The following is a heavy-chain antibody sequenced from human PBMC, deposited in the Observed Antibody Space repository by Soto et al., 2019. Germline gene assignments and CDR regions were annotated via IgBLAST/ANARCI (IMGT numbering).Heavy chain of an antibody. CDR1: GGSFSGYY. V-gene: IGHV4-34*01. D-gene: IGHD4-17*01. J-gene: IGHJ4*02. CDR2: INHSGST. Sequence: QVQLQQWGAGLLKPSETLSLTCAVYGGSFSGYYWSWIRQPPGKGLEWIGEINHSGSTNYNPSLNSRVTISVDTPKNQFSLKLSSVTAADTAVYYCARLYNDYGDYNDYWGQGTLVTVSS. CDR3: ARLYNDYGDYNDY.